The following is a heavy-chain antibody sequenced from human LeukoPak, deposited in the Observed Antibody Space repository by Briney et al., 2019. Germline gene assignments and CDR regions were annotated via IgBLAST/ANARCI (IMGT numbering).Heavy chain of an antibody. V-gene: IGHV3-23*01. CDR1: GFTFSSYG. CDR3: AKSQGYYDC. CDR2: IGVGGTT. D-gene: IGHD3-22*01. J-gene: IGHJ4*02. Sequence: GGSLRLSCAASGFTFSSYGMSWVRQAPGKGLEWVSGIGVGGTTYYADSVKGRFTIYRDTSKSTLSLQMNSVRAEDTAVYYCAKSQGYYDCWGQGTLVTVSS.